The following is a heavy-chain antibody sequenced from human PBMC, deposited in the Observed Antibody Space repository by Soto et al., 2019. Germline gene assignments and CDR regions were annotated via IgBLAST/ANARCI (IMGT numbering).Heavy chain of an antibody. D-gene: IGHD3-3*01. Sequence: SETLSLTCTVSGGSISSGGYYWSWIRQHPGKGLEWIGYIYYSGSTYYNPSLKSRVTISVDTSKNQFSLKLSSVTAADTAVYYCARDFWSGYSRHYYYYGMDVWGQGTTAT. J-gene: IGHJ6*02. CDR3: ARDFWSGYSRHYYYYGMDV. CDR1: GGSISSGGYY. V-gene: IGHV4-31*03. CDR2: IYYSGST.